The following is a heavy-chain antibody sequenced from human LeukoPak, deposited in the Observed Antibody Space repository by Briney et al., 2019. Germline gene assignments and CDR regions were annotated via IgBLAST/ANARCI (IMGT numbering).Heavy chain of an antibody. CDR2: INHSGSA. J-gene: IGHJ4*02. V-gene: IGHV4-34*01. CDR3: ARGQVWGLLYIDY. CDR1: GGSFSGYY. Sequence: PSETLSLTCAVYGGSFSGYYWTWVRQPPGKGLEWIGEINHSGSANYNPSLKSRVTISVDTSKNQFSLKLRSLTAADTAFYYRARGQVWGLLYIDYWGQGALVTVSS. D-gene: IGHD5-18*01.